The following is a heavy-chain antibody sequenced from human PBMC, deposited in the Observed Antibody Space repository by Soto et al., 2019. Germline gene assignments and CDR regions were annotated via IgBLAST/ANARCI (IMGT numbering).Heavy chain of an antibody. V-gene: IGHV4-31*03. J-gene: IGHJ5*02. D-gene: IGHD6-13*01. CDR1: GGSISSGGYY. Sequence: SETLFLTCTVSGGSISSGGYYWSWIRQHPGKGLEWIGYIYYSGSTYYNPSLKSRVTISVYTSKNQSSLKLSSVTAADTAVYYCARDLAGAAAGRNWFDPWGQGTLVTLSS. CDR2: IYYSGST. CDR3: ARDLAGAAAGRNWFDP.